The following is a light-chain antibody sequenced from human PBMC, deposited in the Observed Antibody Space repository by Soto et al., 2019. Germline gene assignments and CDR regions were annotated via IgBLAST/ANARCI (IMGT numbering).Light chain of an antibody. CDR1: SXDVGGYNY. Sequence: QSALTQPASVSGSPGQSITISCTGTSXDVGGYNYVSWYQQHPGKAPKLMIYEVSNRPSGVSNRFSGSKSGNTASLTISGLQAEDEADYYCSSYTSSSTFYVFGTGTKVNLL. V-gene: IGLV2-14*01. J-gene: IGLJ1*01. CDR2: EVS. CDR3: SSYTSSSTFYV.